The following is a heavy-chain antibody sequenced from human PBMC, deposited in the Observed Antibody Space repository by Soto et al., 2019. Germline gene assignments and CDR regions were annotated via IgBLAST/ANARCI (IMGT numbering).Heavy chain of an antibody. D-gene: IGHD6-19*01. J-gene: IGHJ6*02. Sequence: QVQLVQSGAEVKKPGSSVKVSYKASGGTFSSYAISWVRQAPGQGLEWMGGIIPIFGTANYAQKFQGRVTITADESTSTAYMELSSLRSEDTAVYYCARANSSGWYYYYYGMDVWGQGTTVTVSS. CDR1: GGTFSSYA. CDR2: IIPIFGTA. CDR3: ARANSSGWYYYYYGMDV. V-gene: IGHV1-69*01.